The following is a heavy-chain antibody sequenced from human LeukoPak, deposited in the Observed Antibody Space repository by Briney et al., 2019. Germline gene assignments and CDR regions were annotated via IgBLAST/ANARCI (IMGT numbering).Heavy chain of an antibody. Sequence: GGSLRLSCVASGFSFSDSWMSWVRQAPGKGLERVADIKKDGSVKEYVDSVKGRFTISRDNAKNSLYLQMDSLRAEDTAVYYCATYTHWVAGDVWGQGTTVPVSS. CDR1: GFSFSDSW. CDR3: ATYTHWVAGDV. J-gene: IGHJ6*02. CDR2: IKKDGSVK. D-gene: IGHD7-27*01. V-gene: IGHV3-7*01.